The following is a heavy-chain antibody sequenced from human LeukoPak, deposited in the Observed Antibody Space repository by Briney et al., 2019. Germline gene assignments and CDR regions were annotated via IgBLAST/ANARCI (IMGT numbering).Heavy chain of an antibody. D-gene: IGHD4-17*01. J-gene: IGHJ5*02. CDR2: INPSGGST. CDR1: GYTFTNYY. CDR3: ARDSTVTTFRGCVDP. Sequence: ASVKVSCKASGYTFTNYYVHWVRQAPGQGLEWMGVINPSGGSTNYAQRFRGRVTMTRDTSTSTVYMELSSLRSEDTAVYYCARDSTVTTFRGCVDPWGQGTLVTVSS. V-gene: IGHV1-46*01.